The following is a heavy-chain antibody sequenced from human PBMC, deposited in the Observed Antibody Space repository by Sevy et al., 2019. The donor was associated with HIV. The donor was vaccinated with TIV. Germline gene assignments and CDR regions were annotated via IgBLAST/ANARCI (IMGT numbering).Heavy chain of an antibody. J-gene: IGHJ4*02. CDR1: GGSISSYY. CDR2: IYTSGST. V-gene: IGHV4-4*07. CDR3: ARDTIAGYSGYDFDY. Sequence: SETLSLTYTVSGGSISSYYWSWIRQPAGKGLEWIGRIYTSGSTNYNPSLKSRVTMSVDTSKNQFSLKLSSVTAADTAVYYCARDTIAGYSGYDFDYWGQGTLVTVSS. D-gene: IGHD5-12*01.